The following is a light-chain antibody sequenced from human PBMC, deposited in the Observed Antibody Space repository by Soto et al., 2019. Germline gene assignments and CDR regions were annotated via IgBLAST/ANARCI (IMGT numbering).Light chain of an antibody. CDR3: QQYDNLALT. CDR1: QDIENY. J-gene: IGKJ4*01. Sequence: DIQLTQSPSSLSASVGDRVTITCQASQDIENYLNWYQKKPGKAPRVLIYGASNLEKGVASRFSGSGSGTDFIFTISSLQPEDIGTYYCQQYDNLALTFGGGTKVEI. V-gene: IGKV1-33*01. CDR2: GAS.